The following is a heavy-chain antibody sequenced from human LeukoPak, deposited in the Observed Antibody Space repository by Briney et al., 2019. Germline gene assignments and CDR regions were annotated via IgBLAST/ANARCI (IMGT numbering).Heavy chain of an antibody. CDR1: GYTFTGYY. V-gene: IGHV1-2*06. Sequence: GASVKVSCKASGYTFTGYYMHWVRQAPGQGLEWMGRINPNSGGTNYAQKFQGRVTMTRDTSISTAYMELSRLRSDDTAVYYCARVGRSGSSSWCRRDQNWFDPWGQGTLVTVSS. CDR2: INPNSGGT. D-gene: IGHD6-13*01. CDR3: ARVGRSGSSSWCRRDQNWFDP. J-gene: IGHJ5*02.